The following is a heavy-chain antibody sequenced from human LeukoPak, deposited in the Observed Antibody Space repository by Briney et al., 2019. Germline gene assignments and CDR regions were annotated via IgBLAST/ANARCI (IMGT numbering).Heavy chain of an antibody. D-gene: IGHD6-13*01. J-gene: IGHJ5*02. V-gene: IGHV3-48*01. Sequence: PGGSLRHSCAGAGFIFSGSAMTWVCPAPGKGVEWILYILGNSSPILHADSVQGRLTVSRAHDMKSQNLHMNNLTAEDTNAHYCTRGLGSSWLYLWGQGTLVTVSS. CDR2: ILGNSSPI. CDR1: GFIFSGSA. CDR3: TRGLGSSWLYL.